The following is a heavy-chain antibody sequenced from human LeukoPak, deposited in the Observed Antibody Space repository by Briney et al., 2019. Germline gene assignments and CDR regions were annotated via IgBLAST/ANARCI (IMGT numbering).Heavy chain of an antibody. CDR1: GFTFSSYG. CDR2: ISTSSNRI. D-gene: IGHD6-19*01. V-gene: IGHV3-48*01. CDR3: AKNQGQWLVPVDY. Sequence: GRSLRLSCVGSGFTFSSYGMHWVRQAPGKGLEWVSYISTSSNRIDYADSVKGRFTMSRDNAKNLLYLQMNNLRAEDTALYYCAKNQGQWLVPVDYWGQGTLVTVSS. J-gene: IGHJ4*02.